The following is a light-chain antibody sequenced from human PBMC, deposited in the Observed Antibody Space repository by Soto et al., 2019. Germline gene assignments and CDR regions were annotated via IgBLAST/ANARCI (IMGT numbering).Light chain of an antibody. V-gene: IGKV3-15*01. CDR1: QSVSSN. J-gene: IGKJ1*01. CDR2: GAS. Sequence: EIVMTQSPATLSVSPGERATLSCRASQSVSSNLAWYQQKPGQAPRLLIYGASTRATGIPARFSGSGSGTKFNSPISSLQSEDYAVYYCHQYNNWPPWTFGQGTKVEIK. CDR3: HQYNNWPPWT.